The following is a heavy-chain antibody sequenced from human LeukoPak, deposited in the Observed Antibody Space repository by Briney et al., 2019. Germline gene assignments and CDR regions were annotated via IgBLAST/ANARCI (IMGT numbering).Heavy chain of an antibody. CDR3: ARGATNYGDFHYYYGMDV. Sequence: GGSLRLSCAASGFTFSSYAMHWVRQAPGKGLEYVSANSSNGGSTYYANSVKGRFTISRDNSKNTLYLQMGSLRAEDMAVYYCARGATNYGDFHYYYGMDVWGQGTTVTVSS. CDR1: GFTFSSYA. D-gene: IGHD4-17*01. J-gene: IGHJ6*02. V-gene: IGHV3-64*01. CDR2: NSSNGGST.